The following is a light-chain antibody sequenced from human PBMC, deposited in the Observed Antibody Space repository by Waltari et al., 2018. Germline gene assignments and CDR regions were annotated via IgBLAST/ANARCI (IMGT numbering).Light chain of an antibody. CDR3: HSRDASGVGGS. CDR2: DKN. V-gene: IGLV3-19*01. CDR1: SLRSYY. Sequence: SSELTPDPAVSVAMGQTVRITCQGDSLRSYYASWYQQRPGQAPRLVMYDKNNRPSGVPDRFSGSSSHNTASLTITGAQAEDEASYYCHSRDASGVGGSFGGGTKLTVL. J-gene: IGLJ2*01.